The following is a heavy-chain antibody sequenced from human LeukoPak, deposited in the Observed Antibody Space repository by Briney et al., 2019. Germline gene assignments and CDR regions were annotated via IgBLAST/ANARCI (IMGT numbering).Heavy chain of an antibody. J-gene: IGHJ4*02. D-gene: IGHD3-22*01. Sequence: GESLKISCKGSGYSFTSYWIGWVRQMPGKGLEWMGIIYPGDSDTRYSPSFQGQVTISADKSISTAYLQWSSLKAADTAVYYCARGYYDSSGYYPYWGQGTLVTVSS. CDR1: GYSFTSYW. CDR2: IYPGDSDT. CDR3: ARGYYDSSGYYPY. V-gene: IGHV5-51*01.